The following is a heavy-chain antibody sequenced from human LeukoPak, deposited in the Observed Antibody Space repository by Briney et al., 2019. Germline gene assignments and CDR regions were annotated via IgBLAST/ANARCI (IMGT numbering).Heavy chain of an antibody. J-gene: IGHJ5*02. D-gene: IGHD4-11*01. CDR2: IYHSGST. V-gene: IGHV4-39*07. CDR3: ARERRLHGNGNNWFDP. Sequence: PSETLSLTCTVSGGSISSSGYYWGWIRQPPGKGLEWIGSIYHSGSTYYNPSLKSRVTISVDTSKNQFSLRLSSVTAADTAVYYCARERRLHGNGNNWFDPWGQGTLVTVSS. CDR1: GGSISSSGYY.